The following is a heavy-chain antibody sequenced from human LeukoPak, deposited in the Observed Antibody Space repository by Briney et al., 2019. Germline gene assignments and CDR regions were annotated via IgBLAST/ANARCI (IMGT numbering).Heavy chain of an antibody. CDR2: ISGSGGST. D-gene: IGHD3-16*01. V-gene: IGHV3-23*01. CDR3: ARDPEWGALDY. Sequence: GGTLRLSCAASGFTFSSYGMSWVRQAPGKGLEWVSAISGSGGSTYYADSVKGRFTISRDNAKNSLYLQMDSLRVEDTAVYYCARDPEWGALDYWGLGTLVTVSS. CDR1: GFTFSSYG. J-gene: IGHJ4*02.